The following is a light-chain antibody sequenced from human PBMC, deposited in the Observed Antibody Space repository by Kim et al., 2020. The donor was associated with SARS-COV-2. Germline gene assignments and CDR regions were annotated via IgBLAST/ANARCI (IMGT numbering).Light chain of an antibody. CDR3: QQLNSSPLT. J-gene: IGKJ4*01. Sequence: DIQLTQSPSFLSASVGDRVNITCRASQVISSYFACYQQKPGKAPKLLIYASSTLQSGVPSRFSGSGSGTEFTLTISSLQPADFATYYCQQLNSSPLTFGGGTKVDIK. CDR1: QVISSY. V-gene: IGKV1-9*01. CDR2: ASS.